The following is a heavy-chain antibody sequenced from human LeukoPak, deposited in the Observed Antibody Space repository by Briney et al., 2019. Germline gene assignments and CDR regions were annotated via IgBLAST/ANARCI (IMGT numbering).Heavy chain of an antibody. CDR2: IGSSGTTI. CDR1: GFPFSIYE. Sequence: PGGSLRLSCAVSGFPFSIYEMNWVRQAPGKGLEWVSNIGSSGTTIYYADSVKGRFSISRDNAKSSLYLQMNSLRVEDTAVYYRALLAVASDLEYWGQGALVTVSS. D-gene: IGHD6-19*01. V-gene: IGHV3-48*03. J-gene: IGHJ4*02. CDR3: ALLAVASDLEY.